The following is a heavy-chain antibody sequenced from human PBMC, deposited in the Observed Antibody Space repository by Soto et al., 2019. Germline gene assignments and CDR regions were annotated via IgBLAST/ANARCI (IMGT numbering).Heavy chain of an antibody. J-gene: IGHJ4*02. CDR1: GFTFSSYA. CDR2: ISGSGGST. D-gene: IGHD3-16*02. V-gene: IGHV3-23*01. CDR3: AKASHDYVWGSYRV. Sequence: EVQLLESGGGLVQPGGSLRLSCAASGFTFSSYAMSWVRKAPGKGLEWVSAISGSGGSTYYADSVKARFTTSRDNSKKTLYLQMHRVRAEDTTVYYCAKASHDYVWGSYRVWGQGTLVTVSS.